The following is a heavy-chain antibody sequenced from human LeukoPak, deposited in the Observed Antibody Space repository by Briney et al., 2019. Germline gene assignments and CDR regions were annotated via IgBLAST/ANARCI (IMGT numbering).Heavy chain of an antibody. CDR2: ISYDGSNK. D-gene: IGHD4/OR15-4a*01. CDR3: AITWCWGRHFDY. J-gene: IGHJ4*02. CDR1: GFTFSSYG. Sequence: GGSLRLSCAASGFTFSSYGMHWVRQAPGKGLEWVAVISYDGSNKYYADSVKGRFTISRDNSKNTLYLQMNSLRAEDTAVYYCAITWCWGRHFDYWGQGTLVTVSS. V-gene: IGHV3-30*03.